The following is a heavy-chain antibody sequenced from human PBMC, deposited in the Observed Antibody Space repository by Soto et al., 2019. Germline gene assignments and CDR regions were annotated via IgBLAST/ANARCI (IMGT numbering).Heavy chain of an antibody. J-gene: IGHJ4*02. V-gene: IGHV3-53*01. CDR3: AILSN. CDR1: GFTVXSNY. Sequence: PGASLRLSCAASGFTVXSNYMNWVRQAPGKGLEWRSIIYSDGTTYYADSVKGRFTISRDNFKNTLYLQMNNLRAEDTAVYYCAILSNGGQGTLVTVYS. D-gene: IGHD4-4*01. CDR2: IYSDGTT.